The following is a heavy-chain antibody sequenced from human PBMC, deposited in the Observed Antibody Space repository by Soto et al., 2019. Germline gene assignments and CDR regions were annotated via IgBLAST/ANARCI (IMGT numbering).Heavy chain of an antibody. J-gene: IGHJ4*02. CDR1: GFTISTYS. CDR2: ISSGNPSV. D-gene: IGHD6-19*01. Sequence: EVQLVDSGGGLVQPGGSLRLSCAASGFTISTYSMNWVRQAPGKGLEWIAYISSGNPSVHYADSVRGRCTISRDTAKNSLHLQMNRLRDDDTAVYFCARGGWAHDYWGQVTLVTVSS. CDR3: ARGGWAHDY. V-gene: IGHV3-48*02.